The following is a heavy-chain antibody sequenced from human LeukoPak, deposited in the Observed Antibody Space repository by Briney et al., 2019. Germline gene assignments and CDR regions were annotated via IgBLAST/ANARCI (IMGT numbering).Heavy chain of an antibody. D-gene: IGHD3-10*01. CDR2: IRYDVSNK. V-gene: IGHV3-30*02. CDR3: AKDRLWSGEYYFDY. J-gene: IGHJ4*02. Sequence: RPLRLSSAASGFTFSSYGRHWVRKAPGKGLEWVAFIRYDVSNKYYAGSVKGRLTISRDHSTKPPSLQLASRGAKDTAVIYWAKDRLWSGEYYFDYWGQGTLVTVSS. CDR1: GFTFSSYG.